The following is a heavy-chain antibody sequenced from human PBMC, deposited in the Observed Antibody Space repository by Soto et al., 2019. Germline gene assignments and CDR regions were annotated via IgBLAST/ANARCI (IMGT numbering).Heavy chain of an antibody. J-gene: IGHJ6*02. D-gene: IGHD3-3*01. CDR1: GGSVSSESHY. V-gene: IGHV4-61*01. Sequence: SETLSLTCAVSGGSVSSESHYWSWIRQTPGKGLEWIGYIYYTGSTYYNPSLKGRVTMSVDTSRDQVSLRLRSVARADTAVYYCAXDQYDFRSGSYYYAMEVWGQGTKVTVSS. CDR2: IYYTGST. CDR3: AXDQYDFRSGSYYYAMEV.